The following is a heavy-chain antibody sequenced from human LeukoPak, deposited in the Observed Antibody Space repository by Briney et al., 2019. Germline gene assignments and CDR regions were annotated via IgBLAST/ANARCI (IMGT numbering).Heavy chain of an antibody. CDR1: GGSISTYY. J-gene: IGHJ2*01. CDR2: IYDSGST. V-gene: IGHV4-59*01. Sequence: SETLSLTCTISGGSISTYYWSWIRQPPGKGLEWIGYIYDSGSTNYNPSLKSRVTISVDTSKNQFSLKLSSVTAADTAVYYCARDKSYYDSSGYYWYFDLWGRGTLVTVSS. D-gene: IGHD3-22*01. CDR3: ARDKSYYDSSGYYWYFDL.